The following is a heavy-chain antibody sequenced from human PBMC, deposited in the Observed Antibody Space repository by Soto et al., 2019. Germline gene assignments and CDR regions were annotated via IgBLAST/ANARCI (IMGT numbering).Heavy chain of an antibody. CDR3: ARIKLVDWFFKQKAAYDMDV. CDR1: GFSLSDYA. D-gene: IGHD3-3*01. V-gene: IGHV3-48*02. Sequence: GGSLRLSCVASGFSLSDYAVNWVRQAPGKGLECVSFISSDSRTIYYADSVECRFTVSRDNARNSVFLQMDSLRDEDAAVYYCARIKLVDWFFKQKAAYDMDVWGQGTPVTVSS. J-gene: IGHJ6*02. CDR2: ISSDSRTI.